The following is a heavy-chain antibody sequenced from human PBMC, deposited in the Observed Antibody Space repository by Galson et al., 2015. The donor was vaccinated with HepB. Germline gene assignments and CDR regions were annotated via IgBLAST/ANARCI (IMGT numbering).Heavy chain of an antibody. V-gene: IGHV3-53*04. CDR2: IYSGGST. Sequence: SLRLSCAASGFTVSSNYMSWVRQAPGKGLEWVSVIYSGGSTYYADSVKGRFTISRHNSKNTLYLQMNSLRAEDTAVYYCARGTYYYDSSGYYPIDYWGQGTLVTVSP. D-gene: IGHD3-22*01. J-gene: IGHJ4*02. CDR1: GFTVSSNY. CDR3: ARGTYYYDSSGYYPIDY.